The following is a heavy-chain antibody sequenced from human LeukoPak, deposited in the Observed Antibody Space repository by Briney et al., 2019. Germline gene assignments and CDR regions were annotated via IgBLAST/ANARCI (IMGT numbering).Heavy chain of an antibody. V-gene: IGHV3-30*03. CDR3: ARPTEGSGSNFDY. D-gene: IGHD3-22*01. Sequence: PGGSLRLSCAASGFTFSSYGMHWVRQAPGKGLEWVAVISYDGSNKYYADSVKGRFTISRDNSKNTLYLQMNSLRAEDTAVYYCARPTEGSGSNFDYWGQGTLVTVSP. CDR1: GFTFSSYG. J-gene: IGHJ4*02. CDR2: ISYDGSNK.